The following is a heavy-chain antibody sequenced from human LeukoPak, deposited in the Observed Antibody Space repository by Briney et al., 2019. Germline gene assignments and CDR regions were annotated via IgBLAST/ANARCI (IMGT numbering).Heavy chain of an antibody. CDR1: GFTFSSYA. CDR2: ISGSGGTT. J-gene: IGHJ4*02. V-gene: IGHV3-23*01. D-gene: IGHD4-17*01. CDR3: ARGEDYGDYNY. Sequence: GGTLRLSCKASGFTFSSYAMSWVRQAPGKGLEWVSAISGSGGTTYYVDSVKGRFTIPRDNFKNTLYLQMNSLRAEDTAVYYCARGEDYGDYNYWGQGTLVTVSS.